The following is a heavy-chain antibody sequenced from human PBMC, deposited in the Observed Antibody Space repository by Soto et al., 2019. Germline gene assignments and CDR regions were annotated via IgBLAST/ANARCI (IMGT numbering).Heavy chain of an antibody. D-gene: IGHD3-22*01. CDR3: ARVRTYYYDSSGYYFFDY. CDR1: GGSISSGGYY. Sequence: SETLSLTCTVSGGSISSGGYYWSWIRQHPGKGLEWIGYIYYSGSTYYNQSLKSRVTISVDTSKNQFSLKLSSVTAADTAVYYFARVRTYYYDSSGYYFFDYWGQGTLVTVSS. V-gene: IGHV4-31*03. J-gene: IGHJ4*02. CDR2: IYYSGST.